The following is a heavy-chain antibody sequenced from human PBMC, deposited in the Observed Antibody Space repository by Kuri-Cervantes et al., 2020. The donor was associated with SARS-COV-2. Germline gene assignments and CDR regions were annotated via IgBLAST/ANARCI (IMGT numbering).Heavy chain of an antibody. V-gene: IGHV3-23*01. Sequence: GESLKISCAASGFTFSSYAMSWVRQAPGKGLEWVSAISGSGGSTYYAGSVKGRFTISRDNSKNTLYLQMNSLRAEDTAVYYCANDIVGATNFDYWGQGTLVTVSS. J-gene: IGHJ4*02. D-gene: IGHD1-26*01. CDR1: GFTFSSYA. CDR3: ANDIVGATNFDY. CDR2: ISGSGGST.